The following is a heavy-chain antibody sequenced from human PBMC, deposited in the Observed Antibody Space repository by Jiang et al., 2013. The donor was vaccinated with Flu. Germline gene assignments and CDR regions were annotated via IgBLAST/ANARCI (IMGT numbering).Heavy chain of an antibody. Sequence: QLVESGGGLAQPGGSLRLSCAASGFTFSSYWMHWVRQAPGKGLVWVSDINSDGSTTTYADSVKGRFTISRDNAKNTLYLQMNSLRAEDTAVYYCATPAHDYDSRYFDYWGQGTLVAVSS. CDR2: INSDGSTT. D-gene: IGHD3-22*01. V-gene: IGHV3-74*03. J-gene: IGHJ4*02. CDR3: ATPAHDYDSRYFDY. CDR1: GFTFSSYW.